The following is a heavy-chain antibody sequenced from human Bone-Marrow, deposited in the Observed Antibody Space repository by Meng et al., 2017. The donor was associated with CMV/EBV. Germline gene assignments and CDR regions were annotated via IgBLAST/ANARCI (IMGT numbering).Heavy chain of an antibody. J-gene: IGHJ4*01. V-gene: IGHV3-23*01. CDR1: TYTLAGYA. CDR3: EAQKIYGDRCTF. Sequence: GESLKISCADSTYTLAGYALSWVRQVPGKGLEWLSSINTGGEKRYYADSVKGRFTNSRDHPKSPLYLQRNSLKAGDTVIYYCEAQKIYGDRCTFWGHGTLVTVSS. CDR2: INTGGEKR. D-gene: IGHD3-16*02.